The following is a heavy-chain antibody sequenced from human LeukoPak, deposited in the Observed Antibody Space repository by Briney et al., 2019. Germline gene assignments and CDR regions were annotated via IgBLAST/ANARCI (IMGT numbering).Heavy chain of an antibody. CDR2: IYYSGST. J-gene: IGHJ4*02. V-gene: IGHV4-59*01. Sequence: SETLSLTCTVSGGSISSYYWSWIRQPPGKGLEWIGYIYYSGSTNYNPSLKSRVTISVDTSKNQFSLKLSSVTAADTAVYYCARFGANYYDSSGYPYYFDYWGQGTLVTVSS. CDR1: GGSISSYY. CDR3: ARFGANYYDSSGYPYYFDY. D-gene: IGHD3-22*01.